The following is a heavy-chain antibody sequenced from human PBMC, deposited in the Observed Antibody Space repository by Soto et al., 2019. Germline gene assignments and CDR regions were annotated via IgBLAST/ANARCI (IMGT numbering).Heavy chain of an antibody. D-gene: IGHD2-21*02. CDR2: IVVGSGNT. Sequence: ASVKVSCKASGFTFFTSAVQWVRQARGQRLEWIGWIVVGSGNTNYAQKFQERVTITRDMSTNTAYMELSSLRSEDTAVYYCAADPYCGGDCYFDYWGPGTLVTVSS. CDR1: GFTFFTSA. V-gene: IGHV1-58*01. J-gene: IGHJ4*02. CDR3: AADPYCGGDCYFDY.